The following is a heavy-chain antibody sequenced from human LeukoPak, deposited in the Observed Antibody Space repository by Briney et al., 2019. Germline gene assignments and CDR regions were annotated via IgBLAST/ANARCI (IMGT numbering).Heavy chain of an antibody. CDR3: ARELWVIDDYGDYGDRGYYYMDV. CDR1: GFTFSSYA. J-gene: IGHJ6*03. CDR2: ISGSGGST. Sequence: PGGSLRLSCAASGFTFSSYAMSWVRQAPGKGLEWVSAISGSGGSTYYADSVKGRFTISRDNSKNTLYLQMNSLRAEDTAVYYCARELWVIDDYGDYGDRGYYYMDVWGKGTTVTVSS. V-gene: IGHV3-23*01. D-gene: IGHD4-17*01.